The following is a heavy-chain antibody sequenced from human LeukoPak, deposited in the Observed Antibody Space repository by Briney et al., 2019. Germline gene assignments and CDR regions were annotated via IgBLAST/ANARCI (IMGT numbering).Heavy chain of an antibody. V-gene: IGHV1-2*02. CDR2: INPNSGAT. J-gene: IGHJ5*02. Sequence: VASVKVSCKASGYTFSGYYMHWVRQAPGQGLEWMGWINPNSGATNYAQTLQGRVTMTRDTSISIVYMELSRLRTDDTAVYYCARALRYDDSSGYYASWGQGTLVTVSS. D-gene: IGHD3-22*01. CDR3: ARALRYDDSSGYYAS. CDR1: GYTFSGYY.